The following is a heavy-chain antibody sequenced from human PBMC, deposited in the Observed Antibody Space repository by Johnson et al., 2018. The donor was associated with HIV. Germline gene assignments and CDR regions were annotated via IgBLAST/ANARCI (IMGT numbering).Heavy chain of an antibody. Sequence: QVQLVESGGGLVKPGGSLRLSCAASGFTFSDYYMSWIRQAPGKGLEWVSYISRSGSTIYYADSVKGRFTISRDNSKNTLYLQMNRLRAEDTAVYYCARVTHIQLWANDAFDIWGQGTMVTVSS. D-gene: IGHD5-18*01. V-gene: IGHV3-11*04. CDR2: ISRSGSTI. CDR3: ARVTHIQLWANDAFDI. J-gene: IGHJ3*02. CDR1: GFTFSDYY.